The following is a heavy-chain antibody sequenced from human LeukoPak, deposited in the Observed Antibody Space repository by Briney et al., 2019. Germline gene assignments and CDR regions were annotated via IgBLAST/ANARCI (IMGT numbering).Heavy chain of an antibody. CDR3: ARASGDSSNYDFPKPYSY. V-gene: IGHV1-69*13. J-gene: IGHJ4*02. D-gene: IGHD3-22*01. CDR2: VIPIFGRA. CDR1: GYTFTSYG. Sequence: ASVKVSCKASGYTFTSYGISWVRQAPGQGPEWMGGVIPIFGRANYAQRFQGRVTITADESTSTVYMELSSLRSEDTAVYYCARASGDSSNYDFPKPYSYWGQGTLVTVSS.